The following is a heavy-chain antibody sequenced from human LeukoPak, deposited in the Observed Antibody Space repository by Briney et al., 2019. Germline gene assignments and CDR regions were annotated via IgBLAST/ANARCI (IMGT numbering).Heavy chain of an antibody. Sequence: PGGSLRLSCAASGFTFSSYGMHWVRQAPGKGLEWVAVISYDGSNKYYADSVKGRFTISRDNSKNTLYLQMNSLRAEDTAVYYCAKDAFYYYDSSGYSKEGTFDYWGQGTLVTVSS. D-gene: IGHD3-22*01. CDR1: GFTFSSYG. CDR2: ISYDGSNK. V-gene: IGHV3-30*18. J-gene: IGHJ4*02. CDR3: AKDAFYYYDSSGYSKEGTFDY.